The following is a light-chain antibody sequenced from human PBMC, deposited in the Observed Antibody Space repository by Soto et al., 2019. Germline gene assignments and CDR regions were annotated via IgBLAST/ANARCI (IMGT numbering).Light chain of an antibody. CDR3: QVWDRSSDHVV. CDR1: NIGTKS. V-gene: IGLV3-21*04. CDR2: YDS. Sequence: SYELTQPPSVSVAPGKTARITCGGNNIGTKSVHWYQQKSGQAPVLVIYYDSDRPSGIPERFSGSNSGNTATLTISRVEAGDEADYYCQVWDRSSDHVVFGGGTKLTVL. J-gene: IGLJ2*01.